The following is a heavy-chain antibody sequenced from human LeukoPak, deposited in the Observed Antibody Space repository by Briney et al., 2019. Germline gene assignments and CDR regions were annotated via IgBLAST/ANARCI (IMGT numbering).Heavy chain of an antibody. J-gene: IGHJ5*02. CDR3: ARDKCYYDSSGSNWFDP. D-gene: IGHD3-22*01. CDR2: ISAYNGNT. Sequence: ASVKVSCKASGYTFTSYGISWVRQAPGQGLEWMGWISAYNGNTNYAQKLQGRVTMTTDTSTSTAYMELRSLRSDDTAVYYCARDKCYYDSSGSNWFDPWGQGTLVTVSS. CDR1: GYTFTSYG. V-gene: IGHV1-18*01.